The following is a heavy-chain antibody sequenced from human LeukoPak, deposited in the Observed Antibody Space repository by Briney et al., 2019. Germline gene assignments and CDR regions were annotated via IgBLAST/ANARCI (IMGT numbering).Heavy chain of an antibody. CDR2: ISGSGGST. J-gene: IGHJ5*02. CDR3: AKDPYYCSSTSCYSFGFDP. CDR1: GFPFSSYA. Sequence: RPGGSQRLSCAASGFPFSSYAMSWVRQAPGKGLEWVSAISGSGGSTYYADSVKGRFTISRDNSKNTLYLQMNSLRAEDTAVYYCAKDPYYCSSTSCYSFGFDPWGQGTLVTVSS. D-gene: IGHD2-2*01. V-gene: IGHV3-23*01.